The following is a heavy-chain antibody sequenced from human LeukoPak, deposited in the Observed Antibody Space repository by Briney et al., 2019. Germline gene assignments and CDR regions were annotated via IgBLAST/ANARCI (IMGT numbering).Heavy chain of an antibody. D-gene: IGHD5-18*01. J-gene: IGHJ4*02. CDR1: GFTFGDYA. CDR3: TRSGAMDLGYDY. CDR2: IRRKAYGGTT. Sequence: GGSLRLSCTASGFTFGDYAMSWVRQAPGKGLEWVGFIRRKAYGGTTEYAASVKGRFTISRDDSKSIAYLHMNSLKTEDTAVYYCTRSGAMDLGYDYWGQGTLVTVSS. V-gene: IGHV3-49*04.